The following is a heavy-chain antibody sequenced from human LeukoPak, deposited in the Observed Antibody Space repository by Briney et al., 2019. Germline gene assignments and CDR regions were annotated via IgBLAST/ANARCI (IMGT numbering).Heavy chain of an antibody. Sequence: GGSLRLSCAASGLTFSGADMHWVRQASGKGLERVSRIRTKGNRYATAYAASVKGRFTISRDDSKNTAYLQMNSLRAEDTAVYYCVRNHIAAAGAADYWGQGTLVTVSS. CDR1: GLTFSGAD. CDR2: IRTKGNRYAT. J-gene: IGHJ4*02. V-gene: IGHV3-73*01. CDR3: VRNHIAAAGAADY. D-gene: IGHD6-13*01.